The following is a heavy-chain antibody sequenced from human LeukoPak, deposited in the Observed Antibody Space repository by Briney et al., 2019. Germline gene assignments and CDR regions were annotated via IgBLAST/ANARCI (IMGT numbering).Heavy chain of an antibody. D-gene: IGHD3-22*01. CDR2: IKHDESEK. CDR3: ARVYYQDSGTSYRHLDY. V-gene: IGHV3-7*01. CDR1: GFTFRNYC. J-gene: IGHJ4*02. Sequence: PGGSLRLSCAASGFTFRNYCMTWVRQVPGKGLEWVASIKHDESEKYFLDSVKGRFTICRDNAENSLYLQMNSLRAEDTAVYYCARVYYQDSGTSYRHLDYWDQGTLVTVSS.